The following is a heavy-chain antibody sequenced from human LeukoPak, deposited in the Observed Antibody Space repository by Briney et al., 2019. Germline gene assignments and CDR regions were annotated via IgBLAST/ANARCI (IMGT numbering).Heavy chain of an antibody. J-gene: IGHJ4*02. V-gene: IGHV3-9*01. CDR1: GFTFDDYA. Sequence: GRSLRLSCAASGFTFDDYAMHWARQAPGKGLEWVSGISWNSGSIGYADSVKGRFTISRDNAKNSLYLQMNSLRAEDTALYYCAKVKGPIQLLSSFDYWGQGTLVTVSS. CDR3: AKVKGPIQLLSSFDY. D-gene: IGHD2-2*01. CDR2: ISWNSGSI.